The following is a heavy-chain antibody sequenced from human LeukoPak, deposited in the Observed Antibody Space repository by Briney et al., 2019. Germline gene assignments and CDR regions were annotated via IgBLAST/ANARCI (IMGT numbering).Heavy chain of an antibody. CDR1: GYTFTGYY. J-gene: IGHJ6*03. V-gene: IGHV1-2*02. Sequence: ASVKVSCKASGYTFTGYYMRWVRQAPGQGLEWMGWINPNSGGTNYAQKFQGRVTMTRDTSISTAYMELSRQRSDDTAVDYCARDRSRTQHYYYYYMDVWGKGTAVTISS. CDR2: INPNSGGT. D-gene: IGHD3/OR15-3a*01. CDR3: ARDRSRTQHYYYYYMDV.